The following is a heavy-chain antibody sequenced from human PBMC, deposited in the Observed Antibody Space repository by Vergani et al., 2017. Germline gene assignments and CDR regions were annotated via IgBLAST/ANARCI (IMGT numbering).Heavy chain of an antibody. CDR2: INPSGGST. D-gene: IGHD2-2*01. Sequence: QVQLVQSGAEVKKPGASVKVSCKASGYTFTSHYMHWVRQAPGQGLEWMGIINPSGGSTSYAQKFQGRVTMTRDTSTSTVYMELSSLRSEDTAVYYCARGGSYIVVVPAAIFWGQGTLVTVSS. J-gene: IGHJ4*02. CDR1: GYTFTSHY. V-gene: IGHV1-46*01. CDR3: ARGGSYIVVVPAAIF.